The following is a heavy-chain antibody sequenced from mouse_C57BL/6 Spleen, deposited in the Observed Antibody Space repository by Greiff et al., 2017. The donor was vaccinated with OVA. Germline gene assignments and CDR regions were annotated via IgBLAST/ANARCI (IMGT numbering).Heavy chain of an antibody. CDR2: IYPGSGST. Sequence: QVQLQQPGAELVKPGASVKMSCKASGYTFTSYWITWVKQRPGQGLEWIGDIYPGSGSTNYNEKFKSKATLTVDTSSSTAYMQLSSLTSEDSAVYYCARKDYGSDYYAMDYWGQGTSVTVSS. D-gene: IGHD1-1*01. J-gene: IGHJ4*01. V-gene: IGHV1-55*01. CDR3: ARKDYGSDYYAMDY. CDR1: GYTFTSYW.